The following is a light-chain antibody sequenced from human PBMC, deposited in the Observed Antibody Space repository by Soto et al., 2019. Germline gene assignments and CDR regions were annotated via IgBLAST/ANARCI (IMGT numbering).Light chain of an antibody. CDR1: SGHSNYA. CDR2: VNSDVSH. Sequence: QAVVTQSPSASASLGASVKLTCTLSSGHSNYAIAWHQQLPEKGPRYLMKVNSDVSHSKGAGIPDRFSGYSSGAERYLTISSLQSEDEADYYCQTWDTGIVLFGGGTQLTVL. V-gene: IGLV4-69*01. J-gene: IGLJ2*01. CDR3: QTWDTGIVL.